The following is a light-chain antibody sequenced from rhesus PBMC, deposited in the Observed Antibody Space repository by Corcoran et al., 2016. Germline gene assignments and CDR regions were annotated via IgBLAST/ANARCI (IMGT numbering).Light chain of an antibody. CDR1: ENIYNY. J-gene: IGKJ2*01. CDR2: KAS. Sequence: DIQMTQSPSSLSASVGDRVTITCRASENIYNYLNCYQNKPGKAPKLLIYKASTLQSGVPSRFSGSGSGTDYSFTISSLRSADVATYYCQHTYSTPYSFGQGTKVEIK. V-gene: IGKV1-74*01. CDR3: QHTYSTPYS.